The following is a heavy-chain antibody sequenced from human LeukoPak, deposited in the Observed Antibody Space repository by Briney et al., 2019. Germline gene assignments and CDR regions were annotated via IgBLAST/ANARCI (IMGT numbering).Heavy chain of an antibody. CDR1: GCTFTGYY. CDR3: ARDAWYCSSTSCYSYSGYMDV. J-gene: IGHJ6*03. V-gene: IGHV1-2*02. Sequence: GASVKVSCKASGCTFTGYYMHWVRQAPGQGLEWMGWINPNSGGTNYAQKFQGRVTMTRDTSISTAYMELSRLRSDDTAVYYCARDAWYCSSTSCYSYSGYMDVWGKGTTVTVSS. D-gene: IGHD2-2*01. CDR2: INPNSGGT.